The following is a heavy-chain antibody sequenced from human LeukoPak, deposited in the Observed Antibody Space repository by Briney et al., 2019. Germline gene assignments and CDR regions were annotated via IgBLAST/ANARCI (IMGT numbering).Heavy chain of an antibody. CDR2: ILYDGSNK. CDR1: GFTFSSYG. D-gene: IGHD3-16*01. CDR3: AREFGIAPRWINWFDP. Sequence: PGRALRLSCAASGFTFSSYGMHWVRQAPGKGLEWVAVILYDGSNKYYADSVKSRFTISRDNSKNTLYLQMNSLRAEDTAVYYCAREFGIAPRWINWFDPWGQGTLVTVSS. J-gene: IGHJ5*02. V-gene: IGHV3-33*01.